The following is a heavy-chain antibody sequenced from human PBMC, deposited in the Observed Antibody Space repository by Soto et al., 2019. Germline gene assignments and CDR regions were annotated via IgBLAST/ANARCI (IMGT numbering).Heavy chain of an antibody. V-gene: IGHV3-48*03. CDR1: GLTFSNYE. CDR3: ARENSPAGLDV. D-gene: IGHD6-13*01. J-gene: IGHJ6*02. Sequence: EVQLVESGGGFVQPGGSLRLSCTASGLTFSNYEMTGVRQAPGKGLEWVSYLSTSGRTMYYAESVKGRFTISRDNAKNSLILQMNSLRAEDTAVYYCARENSPAGLDVWGQGTTVTVSS. CDR2: LSTSGRTM.